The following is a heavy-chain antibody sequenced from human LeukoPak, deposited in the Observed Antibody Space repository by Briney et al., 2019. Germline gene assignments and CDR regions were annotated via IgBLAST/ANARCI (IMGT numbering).Heavy chain of an antibody. CDR2: IYPGDSDT. V-gene: IGHV5-51*01. J-gene: IGHJ4*02. CDR1: GCSFTSYW. D-gene: IGHD3-22*01. CDR3: ARPVSLSYDSSGSTDGDY. Sequence: GESLKISCKGSGCSFTSYWIGWVRQMPGKGLEWMGIIYPGDSDTRYSPSFQGQVTISADKSISTAYLQWSSLKASDTAMYYCARPVSLSYDSSGSTDGDYWGQGTLVTVSS.